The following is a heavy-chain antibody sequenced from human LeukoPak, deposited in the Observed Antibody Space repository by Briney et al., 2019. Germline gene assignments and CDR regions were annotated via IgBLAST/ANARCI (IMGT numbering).Heavy chain of an antibody. CDR1: GGSFSGYY. CDR2: INHSGST. J-gene: IGHJ4*02. D-gene: IGHD6-6*01. V-gene: IGHV4-34*01. CDR3: APAGVDSSSSGPNFDY. Sequence: PSETLSLTCAVYGGSFSGYYWSWIRQPPGKGLEWIGEINHSGSTNYNPSLKSRVTISVDTSKNQFSLKLSSVTAADTAVYYCAPAGVDSSSSGPNFDYWGQGTLVTVSS.